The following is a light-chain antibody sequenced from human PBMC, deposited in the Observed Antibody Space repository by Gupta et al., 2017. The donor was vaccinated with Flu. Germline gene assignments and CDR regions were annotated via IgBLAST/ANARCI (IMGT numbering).Light chain of an antibody. V-gene: IGKV3-20*01. Sequence: ENVSTQSPATLSLSPGERLPLSCRASQSLSHNNLAWYHKKPGQPARLLLCGASNRATGIPETFSGSGSGRDFTLTIIRLDPADFAVYYCQQFCGSASTFGQGSKLEI. CDR2: GAS. CDR3: QQFCGSAST. J-gene: IGKJ2*01. CDR1: QSLSHNN.